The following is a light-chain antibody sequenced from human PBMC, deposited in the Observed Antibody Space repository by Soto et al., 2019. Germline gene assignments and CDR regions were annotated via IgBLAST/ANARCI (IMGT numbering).Light chain of an antibody. CDR2: KAS. Sequence: DIQMTQSPSTLSASVGDRVTITCRASQSITNWLAWYQQKPGKAPKLLIYKASNLESGVPSRFSGSGSGTEFTLTISSLQPDDYATYYCQQYNIYSGTFGQGTKVEIK. V-gene: IGKV1-5*03. J-gene: IGKJ1*01. CDR1: QSITNW. CDR3: QQYNIYSGT.